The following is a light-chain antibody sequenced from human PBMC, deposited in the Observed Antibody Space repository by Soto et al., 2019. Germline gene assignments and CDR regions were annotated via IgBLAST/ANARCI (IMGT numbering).Light chain of an antibody. CDR3: QQYTT. V-gene: IGKV3-20*01. J-gene: IGKJ1*01. Sequence: EIVLTQSPGTLSLSPGDTATVSCRASQVVANNYLAWYQQRPGQAPRLLIYRASNRATGIPDRFSGSGSGTDFTLTISRLEPEHFAVYYCQQYTTFGQGTKVEI. CDR1: QVVANNY. CDR2: RAS.